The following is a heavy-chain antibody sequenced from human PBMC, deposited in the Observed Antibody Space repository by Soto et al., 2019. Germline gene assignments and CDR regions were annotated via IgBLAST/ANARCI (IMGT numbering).Heavy chain of an antibody. CDR2: ISYDGSNK. D-gene: IGHD3-9*01. Sequence: GGSLRLSCAASGFTFSSYGMHWVRQAPGKGLEWVAVISYDGSNKYYADSVKGRFTISRDNSKNTLYLQMNSLRAEDTAVYYCAKDRFDYCKMSCGMDVWRQGTTVTVSS. CDR3: AKDRFDYCKMSCGMDV. CDR1: GFTFSSYG. V-gene: IGHV3-30*18. J-gene: IGHJ6*02.